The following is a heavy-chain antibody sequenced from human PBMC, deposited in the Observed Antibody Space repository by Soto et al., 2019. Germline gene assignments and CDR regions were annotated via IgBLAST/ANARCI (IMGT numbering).Heavy chain of an antibody. J-gene: IGHJ4*02. V-gene: IGHV3-30*18. CDR2: ISYDGSNK. D-gene: IGHD6-13*01. CDR3: AKDRRGEQQLVVDY. CDR1: GFTFSSYG. Sequence: QVQLVESGGGVVQPGRSLRLSCAASGFTFSSYGMHWVRQAPGKGLEWVAVISYDGSNKYYADSVKGRFTISRDNSKNTLYLQMNSLRAEDTGVYYCAKDRRGEQQLVVDYWGQGTLVTVSS.